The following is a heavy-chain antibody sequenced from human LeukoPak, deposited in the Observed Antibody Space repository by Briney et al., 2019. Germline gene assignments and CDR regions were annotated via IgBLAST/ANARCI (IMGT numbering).Heavy chain of an antibody. CDR2: INPYIDDK. Sequence: ASVKVSCKASGYPFISGPISWVRQAPGRGLEWMGWINPYIDDKHSAPKFQGRVTLTTDTSTSTAYMELRDLTSDDTAIYFCARDERRLAAGGEHYFDYWGQGTLVTVSS. CDR1: GYPFISGP. J-gene: IGHJ4*02. V-gene: IGHV1-18*01. D-gene: IGHD2-21*01. CDR3: ARDERRLAAGGEHYFDY.